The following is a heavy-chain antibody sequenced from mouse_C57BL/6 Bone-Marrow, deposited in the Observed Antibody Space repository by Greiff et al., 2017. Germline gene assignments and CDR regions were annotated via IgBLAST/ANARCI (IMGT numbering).Heavy chain of an antibody. V-gene: IGHV14-4*01. D-gene: IGHD2-13*01. CDR2: IDPENGDT. CDR3: TYGDDWFAY. J-gene: IGHJ3*01. CDR1: GFNIKDDY. Sequence: EVQLQQSGAELVRPGASVKLSCTASGFNIKDDYMHWVKQRPEQGLEWIGWIDPENGDTEYASKFQGKATITADTSSNTAYLQLSSLTSEDTAVYYCTYGDDWFAYWGQGTLVTVSA.